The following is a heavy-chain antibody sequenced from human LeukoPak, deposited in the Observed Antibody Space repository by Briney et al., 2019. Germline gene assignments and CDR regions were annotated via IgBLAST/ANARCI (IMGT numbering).Heavy chain of an antibody. CDR3: ATIVEMATMIFDY. Sequence: GGSLRLSCAASGFTFSSYGMHWVRQAPGKGLEWVAVISYDGSNKYYADSVKGRFTISRDNSKNTLYLQMISLRAEDTAVYYCATIVEMATMIFDYWGQGTLVTVSS. V-gene: IGHV3-30*03. D-gene: IGHD5-24*01. CDR1: GFTFSSYG. J-gene: IGHJ4*02. CDR2: ISYDGSNK.